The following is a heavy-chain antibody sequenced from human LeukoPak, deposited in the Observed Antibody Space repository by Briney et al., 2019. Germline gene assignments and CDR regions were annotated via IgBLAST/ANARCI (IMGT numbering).Heavy chain of an antibody. D-gene: IGHD5-18*01. V-gene: IGHV1-2*06. CDR1: GYTFTGYY. CDR3: AREGGDTAMVTLYYFDY. Sequence: ASVKVSCKASGYTFTGYYMHWVRQAPGQGLEWMGRINPNSGGTNYAQKFQGRVTMTRDTSISTTYMELSRLRSDDTAVYYCAREGGDTAMVTLYYFDYWGQGTLVTVSS. CDR2: INPNSGGT. J-gene: IGHJ4*02.